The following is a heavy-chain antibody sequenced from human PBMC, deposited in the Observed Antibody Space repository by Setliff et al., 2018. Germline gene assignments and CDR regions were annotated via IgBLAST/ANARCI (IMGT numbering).Heavy chain of an antibody. CDR2: IYYSGST. V-gene: IGHV4-61*08. J-gene: IGHJ4*02. D-gene: IGHD1-26*01. CDR1: GGSISSGDYY. CDR3: ARVKVVGADLDY. Sequence: SETLSLTCTVSGGSISSGDYYWSWIRQPPGKGLEWIGYIYYSGSTNYNPSLKSRVTISVDTSKNQFSLKLSSVTAADTAVYYCARVKVVGADLDYWGQGTLVTVSS.